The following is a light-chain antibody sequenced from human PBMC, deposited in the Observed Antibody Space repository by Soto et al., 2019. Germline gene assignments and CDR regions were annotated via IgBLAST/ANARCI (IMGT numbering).Light chain of an antibody. J-gene: IGKJ5*01. Sequence: EIVFTQSPGTLSLSPGERVTLSCRASQSLSSGYLAWCQQKFGQAPRLLIYDASRRATGIPARFSGSGSATDFTLTISSLEPEDFAVYYCQQRSSWITFGQGTRLEIK. CDR3: QQRSSWIT. CDR1: QSLSSGY. CDR2: DAS. V-gene: IGKV3D-20*02.